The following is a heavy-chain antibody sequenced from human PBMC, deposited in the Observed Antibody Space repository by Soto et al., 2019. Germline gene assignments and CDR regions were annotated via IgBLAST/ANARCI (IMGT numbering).Heavy chain of an antibody. J-gene: IGHJ6*02. CDR1: GYSFTSYW. V-gene: IGHV5-51*01. CDR2: IYPGDSDT. CDR3: ARHHGSPGSYFGMDV. D-gene: IGHD6-13*01. Sequence: GESLKISCKGSGYSFTSYWINWVRQMPGKGLEWMGIIYPGDSDTRYSPSFQGQVTISADKSISTAYLQWRSLKASDTAMYYCARHHGSPGSYFGMDVWGQGTTVTVSS.